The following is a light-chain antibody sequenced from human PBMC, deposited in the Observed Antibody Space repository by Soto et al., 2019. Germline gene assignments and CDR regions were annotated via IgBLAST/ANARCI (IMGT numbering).Light chain of an antibody. J-gene: IGKJ1*01. CDR1: QRISNY. CDR2: AAS. Sequence: DIQMTQSPPSLSASVGDRVTITCRASQRISNYLNWYQQKPGKAPKLLIYAASSLQSGVPSRFSGSGSGTDFTLTISSLQPEDFATYYCQQSDSTPWTFGQGTKVEIK. V-gene: IGKV1-39*01. CDR3: QQSDSTPWT.